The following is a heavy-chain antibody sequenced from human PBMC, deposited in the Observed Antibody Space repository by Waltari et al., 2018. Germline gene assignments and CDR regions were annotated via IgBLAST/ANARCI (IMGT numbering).Heavy chain of an antibody. Sequence: QVQLVQSGAEVKKPGASVKVSCKVSGYTLTELSMHWVRQAPGKGLEWMGGCGPEDGETIYAQKFQGRVTMTEDTSTDTAYMELSSLRSEDTAVYYCATRPWFGSNDAVDIWGQGTMVTVSS. J-gene: IGHJ3*02. CDR3: ATRPWFGSNDAVDI. CDR1: GYTLTELS. D-gene: IGHD3-10*01. CDR2: CGPEDGET. V-gene: IGHV1-24*01.